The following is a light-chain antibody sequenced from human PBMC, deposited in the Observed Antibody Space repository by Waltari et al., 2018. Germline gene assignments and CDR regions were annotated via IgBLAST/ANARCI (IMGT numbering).Light chain of an antibody. CDR2: DVS. Sequence: XSALTQPAXVSGSPGQSITISCTGTSSDVGGXNYVSWFQQHPGKAPKLMIYDVSKRPSGXXXXFXGSKSGNTASLTISGLQAEDEAXYYCISYTSSSTXVFGTXTKVTVL. V-gene: IGLV2-14*01. CDR1: SSDVGGXNY. CDR3: ISYTSSSTXV. J-gene: IGLJ1*01.